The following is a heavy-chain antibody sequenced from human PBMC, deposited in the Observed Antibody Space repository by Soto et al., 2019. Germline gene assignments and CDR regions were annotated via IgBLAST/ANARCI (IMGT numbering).Heavy chain of an antibody. V-gene: IGHV4-34*01. J-gene: IGHJ4*02. CDR1: GGSFTYYY. CDR3: VRGPTMMRGIIDGDFDL. Sequence: SETLSLTCAVYGGSFTYYYGTWIRQPPGKGLEWIGQIKHSGSTDYNPSLKSRVPISVDTSKNQFSLNLHSLTAADTAVYYCVRGPTMMRGIIDGDFDLWGQGTLVTVS. D-gene: IGHD3-10*01. CDR2: IKHSGST.